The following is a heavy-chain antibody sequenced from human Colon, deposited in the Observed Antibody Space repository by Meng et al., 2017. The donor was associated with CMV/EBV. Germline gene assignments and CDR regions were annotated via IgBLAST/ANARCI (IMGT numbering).Heavy chain of an antibody. V-gene: IGHV3-30-3*01. CDR1: GFNFNYHT. CDR2: ISYDGTTK. Sequence: GESLKISCAASGFNFNYHTIHWVRQAPGKGLEWVSLISYDGTTKYYADSVKGRFTVYRDNSENTAYLQMDGLRRDDTATYYCARENIAVAGTCFDYWGPGARVTVSS. D-gene: IGHD6-19*01. CDR3: ARENIAVAGTCFDY. J-gene: IGHJ4*02.